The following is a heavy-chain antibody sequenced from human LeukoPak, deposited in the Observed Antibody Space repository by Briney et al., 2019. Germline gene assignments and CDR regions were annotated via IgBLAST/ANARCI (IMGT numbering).Heavy chain of an antibody. V-gene: IGHV3-30*03. CDR2: ISYDGSNK. J-gene: IGHJ4*02. CDR3: ARAKWLVTPFDY. Sequence: GRSLRLSCAASGFTFSSYGMHWVRQAPGKGLEWVAVISYDGSNKYYADSVKGRFTISRDNSKNSLYLQMNSLRAEDTAVYYCARAKWLVTPFDYWGQGTLVTVSS. CDR1: GFTFSSYG. D-gene: IGHD6-19*01.